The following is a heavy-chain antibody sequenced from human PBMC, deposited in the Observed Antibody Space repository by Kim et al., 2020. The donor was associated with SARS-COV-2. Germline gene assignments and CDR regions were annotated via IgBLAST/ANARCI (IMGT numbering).Heavy chain of an antibody. CDR3: ARHVDGYDILTGYSPQPKFDP. CDR1: GYSFTSYW. CDR2: IYPGDSDT. Sequence: GESLKISCKGSGYSFTSYWIGWVRQMPGKGLEWMGIIYPGDSDTRYSPSFQGQVTISADKSISTAYLQWSSLKASDTAMYYCARHVDGYDILTGYSPQPKFDPWGQGTLVTVSS. J-gene: IGHJ5*02. D-gene: IGHD3-9*01. V-gene: IGHV5-51*01.